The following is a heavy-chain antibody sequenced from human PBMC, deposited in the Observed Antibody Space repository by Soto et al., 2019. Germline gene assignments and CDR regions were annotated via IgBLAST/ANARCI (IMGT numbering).Heavy chain of an antibody. CDR1: GFTFRSYG. CDR3: AKDAPFYYDSSGLPFFYYGMDV. Sequence: SGGALRLSCAASGFTFRSYGMHWVRQAPGKGVEWGAVISGSGGCTYYADSVKGRFTISRDNSKNTLYLQMNSLRAEDTAVYYCAKDAPFYYDSSGLPFFYYGMDVWGQGTTVTVSS. CDR2: ISGSGGCT. D-gene: IGHD3-22*01. J-gene: IGHJ6*02. V-gene: IGHV3-23*01.